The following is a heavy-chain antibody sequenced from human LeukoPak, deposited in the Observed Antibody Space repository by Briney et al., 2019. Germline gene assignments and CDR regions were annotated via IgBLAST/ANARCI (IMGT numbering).Heavy chain of an antibody. CDR3: ARDGENHYYDY. J-gene: IGHJ4*02. CDR1: GFTVSSNY. CDR2: IYSGGTI. Sequence: GGSLRLSCAASGFTVSSNYMSWVRQAPGKGLEWVSVIYSGGTIFYADSVKGRFTISRDNSKNTVYLEMNSLRAEDTAVYYCARDGENHYYDYWGQGTLVTVST. V-gene: IGHV3-66*01. D-gene: IGHD7-27*01.